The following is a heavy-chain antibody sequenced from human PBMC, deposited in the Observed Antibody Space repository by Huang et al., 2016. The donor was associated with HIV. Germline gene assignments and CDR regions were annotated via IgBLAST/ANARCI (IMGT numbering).Heavy chain of an antibody. J-gene: IGHJ4*02. CDR2: INPTGGST. V-gene: IGHV1-46*01. CDR1: GYTFTNHY. CDR3: ARVSASSGGYFYDH. Sequence: QVLLVQSGAEVERPGASVKVSCKASGYTFTNHYIHWIRQAPGQGLEGMVIINPTGGSTNYEQKFQGRVIMTRDTSTSTVHMELSSLRSEDTAVYYCARVSASSGGYFYDHWGQGTLVTVSS. D-gene: IGHD2-8*02.